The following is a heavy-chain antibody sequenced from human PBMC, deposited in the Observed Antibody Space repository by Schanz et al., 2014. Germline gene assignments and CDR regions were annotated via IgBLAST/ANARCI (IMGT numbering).Heavy chain of an antibody. Sequence: QVQLVQSGAEVKKPGSSVKVSCKASGGTFSSDTFSWVRQAPGQGLEWMGRFIPILDVGNYAQQFQGRVTFTADKSTSTAYMELSSLRYEDTALYYCARGTMPGTFDIWGQGTMVTVSS. J-gene: IGHJ3*02. CDR1: GGTFSSDT. V-gene: IGHV1-69*02. CDR2: FIPILDVG. CDR3: ARGTMPGTFDI. D-gene: IGHD2-2*01.